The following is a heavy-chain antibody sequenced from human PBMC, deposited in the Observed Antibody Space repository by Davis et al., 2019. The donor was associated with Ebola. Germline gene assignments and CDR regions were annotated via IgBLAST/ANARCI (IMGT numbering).Heavy chain of an antibody. CDR3: AVQGPTTWGLDY. J-gene: IGHJ4*02. V-gene: IGHV3-23*01. D-gene: IGHD1-26*01. Sequence: GGSLRLSCAASGFTFSSYAMSWVRQAPGKGLEWVSAISGSGGSTYYADSVKGRFTISRDNSKNTLFLQMTRLSADDTAVYYCAVQGPTTWGLDYWGQGTLVTVST. CDR1: GFTFSSYA. CDR2: ISGSGGST.